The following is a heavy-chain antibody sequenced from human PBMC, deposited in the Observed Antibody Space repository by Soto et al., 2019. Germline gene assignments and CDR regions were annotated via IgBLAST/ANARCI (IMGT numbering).Heavy chain of an antibody. D-gene: IGHD1-26*01. CDR2: LYYGGST. CDR1: GGSINSDASF. CDR3: ARQLPVGATSWFDP. V-gene: IGHV4-39*01. Sequence: PSETLSLTCSVSGGSINSDASFWGWVRPSPGKGLEWIGSLYYGGSTFYNPSLKRRVTISQDTSKNQFSLRLTSVTAADTAIYYCARQLPVGATSWFDPWGQGTLVTVSS. J-gene: IGHJ5*02.